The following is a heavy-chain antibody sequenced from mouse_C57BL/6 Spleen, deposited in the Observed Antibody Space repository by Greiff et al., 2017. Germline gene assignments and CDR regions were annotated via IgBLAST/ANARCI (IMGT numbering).Heavy chain of an antibody. J-gene: IGHJ4*01. Sequence: QVQLQQPGAELVRPGTSVTLSCKASVYTFPSYWMHWVKQTPGQGLEWIGAIDPSDSYTNYNQKFKGKATLTVDTSSSAAYIPRSSLTSEYSAFYYCSSAYYSNYRYAMDYWGQGTSATVSS. CDR1: VYTFPSYW. CDR3: SSAYYSNYRYAMDY. CDR2: IDPSDSYT. V-gene: IGHV1-59*01. D-gene: IGHD2-5*01.